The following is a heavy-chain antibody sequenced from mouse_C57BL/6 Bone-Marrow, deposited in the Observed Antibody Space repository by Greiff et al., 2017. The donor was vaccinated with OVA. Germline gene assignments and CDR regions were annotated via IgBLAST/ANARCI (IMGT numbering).Heavy chain of an antibody. V-gene: IGHV7-1*01. CDR3: ARDAGGSLDY. CDR1: GFTFSDFY. D-gene: IGHD1-1*01. Sequence: EVKVVESGGGLVQSGRSLRLSCATSGFTFSDFYMEWVRQAPGKGLEWIAASRNKANDYTTEYSASVKGRFIVSRDTSQSILYLQMNALRAEDTAIYYCARDAGGSLDYWGQGTTLTVSS. CDR2: SRNKANDYTT. J-gene: IGHJ2*01.